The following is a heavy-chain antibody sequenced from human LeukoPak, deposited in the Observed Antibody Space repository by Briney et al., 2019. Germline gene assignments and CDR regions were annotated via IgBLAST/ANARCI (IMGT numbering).Heavy chain of an antibody. D-gene: IGHD1-1*01. V-gene: IGHV4-34*01. CDR3: ARGPTISETGYFVY. CDR2: INHRGDT. Sequence: KASETLSLTCAVYGGSFSAYYWSWIRQSPGKGLEWIAEINHRGDTNYNPSVKSRVSISVDTSKNQFSLKVTSLTAADTAVYYCARGPTISETGYFVYWGQGTLVTVSS. CDR1: GGSFSAYY. J-gene: IGHJ4*03.